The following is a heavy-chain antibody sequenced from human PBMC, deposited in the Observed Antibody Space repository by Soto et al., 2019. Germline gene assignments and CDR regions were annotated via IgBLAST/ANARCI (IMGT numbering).Heavy chain of an antibody. CDR1: GYTFSDYF. CDR3: ARDSGIPGRYWYFGL. D-gene: IGHD3-9*01. CDR2: VNPKRGGT. J-gene: IGHJ2*01. V-gene: IGHV1-2*02. Sequence: QVQLVQSGAEVKKPGASVKVSCTTYGYTFSDYFLHWVRQAPGQGPEWMGFVNPKRGGTEFAPKFQGRVTMPRDTPSSTVYMYLSGLTSDDTAIYYCARDSGIPGRYWYFGLWGRGTLVTVSS.